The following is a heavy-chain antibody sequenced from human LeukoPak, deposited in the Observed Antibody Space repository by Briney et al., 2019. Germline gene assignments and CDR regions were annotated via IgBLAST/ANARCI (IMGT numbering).Heavy chain of an antibody. CDR3: ARVTGNSSSWYGLAFDY. D-gene: IGHD6-13*01. CDR1: GYTFTSYD. Sequence: ASVKVSCKASGYTFTSYDINWVRQATGQGLEWMGWMNPNSGNTGYAQKFQGRVTITRNTSISTAYMELSRLRSDDTAVYYCARVTGNSSSWYGLAFDYWGQGTLVTVSS. CDR2: MNPNSGNT. V-gene: IGHV1-8*03. J-gene: IGHJ4*02.